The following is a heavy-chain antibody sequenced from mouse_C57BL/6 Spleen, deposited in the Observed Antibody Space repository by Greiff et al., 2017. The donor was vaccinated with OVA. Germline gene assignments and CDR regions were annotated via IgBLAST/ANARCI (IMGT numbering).Heavy chain of an antibody. J-gene: IGHJ1*03. D-gene: IGHD1-1*01. CDR1: GFTFSSYA. Sequence: EVQLVESGGGLVKPGGSLKLSCAASGFTFSSYAMSWVRQTPEKRLEWVATISDGGSYTYYPDNVKGRVTISRDNAKNNLYLRMRHLKSEDTAMYYCARWGSNYGDIDVWGTGTTVTVSS. V-gene: IGHV5-4*01. CDR2: ISDGGSYT. CDR3: ARWGSNYGDIDV.